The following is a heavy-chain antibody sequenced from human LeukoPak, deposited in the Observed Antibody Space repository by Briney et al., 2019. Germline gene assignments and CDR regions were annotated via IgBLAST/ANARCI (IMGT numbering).Heavy chain of an antibody. V-gene: IGHV3-21*01. CDR1: GFTFSSYS. J-gene: IGHJ4*02. CDR3: ARRLRRNYFDY. CDR2: INSYSSDI. Sequence: GGSLRLSCATSGFTFSSYSMTWVRQAPGKGLDWVSSINSYSSDIYYADSVKGRSTISRDNAKNSLYLQMNSLRAEDTAVYYCARRLRRNYFDYWGQGTLVTVSS. D-gene: IGHD4-17*01.